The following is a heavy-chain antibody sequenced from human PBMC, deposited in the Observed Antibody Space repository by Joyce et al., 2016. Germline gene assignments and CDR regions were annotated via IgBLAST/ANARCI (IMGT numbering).Heavy chain of an antibody. D-gene: IGHD5-12*01. Sequence: VQLVQSGAEVKKPGESLKISCEGSGYTFTSYWIAWLRQVPGKGLEWMGIIYPNDSDIRYNPSFQGQVTMSADKSISTAYLQWSGRRASDTAIYYCARFEYSPPPYFFGLDVWGQGTTVTVS. J-gene: IGHJ6*02. CDR3: ARFEYSPPPYFFGLDV. CDR1: GYTFTSYW. CDR2: IYPNDSDI. V-gene: IGHV5-51*01.